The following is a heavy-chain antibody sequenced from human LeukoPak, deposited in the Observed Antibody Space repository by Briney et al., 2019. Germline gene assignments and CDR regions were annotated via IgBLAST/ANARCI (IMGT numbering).Heavy chain of an antibody. J-gene: IGHJ5*02. CDR1: GGSISTYY. Sequence: SETLSLTCTVSGGSISTYYWSWIRQSPGKGLECIGYIYYSGSTNYNPSLKSRVTISVDTSKNQFSLKLSSVTAADTAVYYCASPRSYYDSSGYYISWGRGTLVTVSS. V-gene: IGHV4-59*01. D-gene: IGHD3-22*01. CDR2: IYYSGST. CDR3: ASPRSYYDSSGYYIS.